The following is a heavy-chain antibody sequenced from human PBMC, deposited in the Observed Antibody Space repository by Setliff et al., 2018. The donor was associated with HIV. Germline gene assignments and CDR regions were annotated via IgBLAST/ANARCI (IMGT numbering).Heavy chain of an antibody. D-gene: IGHD3-10*01. CDR1: GFSFTRSA. CDR3: AAPMYYFGIDAFDV. CDR2: IVVDSGNT. Sequence: GASVKVSCKASGFSFTRSAMQWVRQARGQRLEWIGWIVVDSGNTNYAQKFQERVTITRDMSTSTAYMELSSLRSEDTAVYYCAAPMYYFGIDAFDVWGQGTMVTV. J-gene: IGHJ3*01. V-gene: IGHV1-58*02.